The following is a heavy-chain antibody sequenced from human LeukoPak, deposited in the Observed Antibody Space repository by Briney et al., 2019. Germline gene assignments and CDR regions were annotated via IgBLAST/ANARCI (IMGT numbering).Heavy chain of an antibody. D-gene: IGHD3-10*01. J-gene: IGHJ1*01. CDR1: GFSFSSNG. Sequence: PGRSLRLSCAASGFSFSSNGMHWVRQAPGKGLEWVAVIWYDGSNKYYADSVKGRFTISRDNSKNTLYLQMNSLRAEDTAVYYCAKDLLYYGPGTYYNAAEYFQFWGQGTQVTVSS. V-gene: IGHV3-33*06. CDR2: IWYDGSNK. CDR3: AKDLLYYGPGTYYNAAEYFQF.